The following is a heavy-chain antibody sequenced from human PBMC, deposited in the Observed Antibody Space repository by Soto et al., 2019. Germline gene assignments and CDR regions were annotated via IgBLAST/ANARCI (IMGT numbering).Heavy chain of an antibody. D-gene: IGHD6-19*01. Sequence: GASVTVSCKTSGYTFTGYHMHWVRQAPGQGLEWMGWINPNSGGTNSPQNFQGRVTMTRDTSITTVYMELNSLRSDDTAVYYCASGGFSSGWYVLDYWGQGTLVTVSS. CDR3: ASGGFSSGWYVLDY. J-gene: IGHJ4*02. CDR1: GYTFTGYH. V-gene: IGHV1-2*02. CDR2: INPNSGGT.